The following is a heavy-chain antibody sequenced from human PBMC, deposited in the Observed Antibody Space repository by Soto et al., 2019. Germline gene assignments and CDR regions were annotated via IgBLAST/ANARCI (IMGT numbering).Heavy chain of an antibody. Sequence: QVQLVQSGAEVKKPGSSVKVSCKASGGTFSSYAISWVRQAPGQGLEWMGGIIPIFGTANYAQKFQGRVTITADESTSTAYMELSSLRSEDTALYYCAREPYCSSTSCPIDYWGQGTLVTVSS. V-gene: IGHV1-69*01. CDR2: IIPIFGTA. CDR3: AREPYCSSTSCPIDY. CDR1: GGTFSSYA. D-gene: IGHD2-2*01. J-gene: IGHJ4*02.